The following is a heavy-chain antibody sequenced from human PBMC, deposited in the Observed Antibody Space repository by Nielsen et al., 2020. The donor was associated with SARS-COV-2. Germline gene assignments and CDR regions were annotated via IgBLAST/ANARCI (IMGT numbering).Heavy chain of an antibody. V-gene: IGHV1-69*13. Sequence: SVKVSCKLSGGTFGTYAITWVRQAPGQGLEWMGGIIPILGTPHYAQKFQGRVTITAVESTSTAYIDLGSLRSEDTAVYYCARGRERMGELSFIDYFDYWGQGTLVTVSS. CDR2: IIPILGTP. D-gene: IGHD3-16*02. J-gene: IGHJ4*02. CDR1: GGTFGTYA. CDR3: ARGRERMGELSFIDYFDY.